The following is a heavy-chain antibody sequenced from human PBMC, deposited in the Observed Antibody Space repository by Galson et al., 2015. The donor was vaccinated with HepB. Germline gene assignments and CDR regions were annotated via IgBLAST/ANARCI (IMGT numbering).Heavy chain of an antibody. J-gene: IGHJ4*02. CDR1: GFTFSDYY. CDR2: ISQSGTYT. D-gene: IGHD4-17*01. Sequence: SLRLSCAASGFTFSDYYMSWIRQAPEKGLEWISYISQSGTYTNYADSVKGRFTISRDNAQNSLYLQINSLRAEDTAGYYCARVADADYGDHSHFDSWGQGTLVTVSS. V-gene: IGHV3-11*06. CDR3: ARVADADYGDHSHFDS.